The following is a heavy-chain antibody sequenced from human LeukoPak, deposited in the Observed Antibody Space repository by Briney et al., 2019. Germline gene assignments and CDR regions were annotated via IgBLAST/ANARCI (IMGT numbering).Heavy chain of an antibody. D-gene: IGHD2-2*01. CDR3: ARGEFICTINTCYASALDS. J-gene: IGHJ4*02. CDR1: GYTLTSYA. V-gene: IGHV1-18*01. CDR2: IRAHNGDT. Sequence: VASVKVSCKASGYTLTSYAISWVRQAPGQGLEWMGWIRAHNGDTNHAQQLQGRVTMTTDTSTRTAYMELRSLRSEDTAVYYCARGEFICTINTCYASALDSWGQGTLVTVSS.